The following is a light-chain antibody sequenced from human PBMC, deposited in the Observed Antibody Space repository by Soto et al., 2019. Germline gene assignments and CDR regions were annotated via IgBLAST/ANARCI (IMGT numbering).Light chain of an antibody. CDR2: DVS. V-gene: IGLV2-14*01. CDR1: SSDVGGYNY. Sequence: QSALTQPASVSGSPGQSITISCTGTSSDVGGYNYVSWYQQHPGKAPKLMIYDVSNRPSGVSNRFAGSKSGNTASLTISGLQDEDEADYYCSSYTGSSTYVVFGGGTKLTVL. CDR3: SSYTGSSTYVV. J-gene: IGLJ2*01.